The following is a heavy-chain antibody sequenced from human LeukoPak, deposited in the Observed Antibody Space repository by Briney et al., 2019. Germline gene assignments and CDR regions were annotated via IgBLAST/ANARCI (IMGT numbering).Heavy chain of an antibody. CDR3: ARGRDGYNPHDF. Sequence: ASVKVSCKASGYTFTGYYMHWVRQAPGQGLEWMGRIDPNSGGTYYAQKFQGRVTMTKDTSITTAYMELSRLRSDDTAIYYCARGRDGYNPHDFWGQGTLVTVSS. V-gene: IGHV1-2*06. D-gene: IGHD5-24*01. CDR1: GYTFTGYY. J-gene: IGHJ4*02. CDR2: IDPNSGGT.